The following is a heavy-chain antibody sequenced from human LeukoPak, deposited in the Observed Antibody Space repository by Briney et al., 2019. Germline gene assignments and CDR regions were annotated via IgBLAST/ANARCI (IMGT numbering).Heavy chain of an antibody. V-gene: IGHV3-11*04. J-gene: IGHJ4*02. Sequence: GRSLRLSCVGSGFPFSDFHMSWIRQAPGKGLEWVSYITSGGGFKYYADSVKGRFSISRDDSKNSVFLQMNSLRVEDTAVYYCARVRPGSSGSYYRTSWGQGTLVTVSS. CDR1: GFPFSDFH. CDR3: ARVRPGSSGSYYRTS. D-gene: IGHD3-22*01. CDR2: ITSGGGFK.